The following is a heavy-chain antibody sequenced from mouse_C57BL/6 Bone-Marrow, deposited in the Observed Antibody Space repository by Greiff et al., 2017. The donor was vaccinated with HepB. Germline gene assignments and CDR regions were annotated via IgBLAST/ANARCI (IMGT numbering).Heavy chain of an antibody. D-gene: IGHD1-1*01. Sequence: QVQLKQSGPELVKPGASVKLSCKASGYTFTSYDINWVKQRPGQGLEWIGWIYPRDGSTKYNEKFKGKATLTVDTSSSTAYMELHSLTSEDSAVYFCARKASTVVEYYFDYWGQGTTLTVSS. J-gene: IGHJ2*01. CDR2: IYPRDGST. CDR1: GYTFTSYD. CDR3: ARKASTVVEYYFDY. V-gene: IGHV1-85*01.